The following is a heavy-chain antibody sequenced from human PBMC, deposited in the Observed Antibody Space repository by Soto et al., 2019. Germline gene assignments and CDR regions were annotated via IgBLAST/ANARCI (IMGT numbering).Heavy chain of an antibody. D-gene: IGHD6-19*01. Sequence: LRLSCEASGFTFSNCAMSWVRQAPGKGLEWVSGISGTGRSTFYADSVNDRFTISRDNSKNIVYLQMNSLRAEDTAVYYCAKGNTSGWYFFDYWGQGTLVTVSS. J-gene: IGHJ4*02. CDR1: GFTFSNCA. CDR2: ISGTGRST. V-gene: IGHV3-23*01. CDR3: AKGNTSGWYFFDY.